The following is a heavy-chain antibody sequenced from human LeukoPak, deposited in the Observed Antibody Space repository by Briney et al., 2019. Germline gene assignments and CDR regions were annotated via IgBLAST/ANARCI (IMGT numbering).Heavy chain of an antibody. CDR1: GDNVSIDSAS. CDR2: TYFTSKWTG. J-gene: IGHJ5*02. V-gene: IGHV6-1*01. D-gene: IGHD1-7*01. CDR3: ARRASWNSYFDL. Sequence: SQTLSLTCAISGDNVSIDSASWHWIRQSPSRGLEWLGRTYFTSKWTGDQAVSVRGRITIKPDTSKNQFTLQLDSESVEDTAVYYCARRASWNSYFDLWGQGTLVIVSS.